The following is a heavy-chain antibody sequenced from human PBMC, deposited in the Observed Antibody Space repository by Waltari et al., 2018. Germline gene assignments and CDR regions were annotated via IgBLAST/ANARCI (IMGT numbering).Heavy chain of an antibody. CDR3: ARAGTTLIWGVAE. CDR1: GYTFTDYS. Sequence: QVQLVQSGAEVKRPGASVKVSCKASGYTFTDYSMHWVRQAPGQGLEWMGRSTASVGGTRYTQKFKNRVTMTRDTSTNTVYMELSSLRSEDTAVYYCARAGTTLIWGVAEWGQGTLVTVSS. V-gene: IGHV1-46*01. J-gene: IGHJ4*02. CDR2: STASVGGT. D-gene: IGHD3-10*01.